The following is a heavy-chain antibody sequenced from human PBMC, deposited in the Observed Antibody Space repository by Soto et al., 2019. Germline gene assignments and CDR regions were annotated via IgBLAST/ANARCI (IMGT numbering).Heavy chain of an antibody. J-gene: IGHJ3*02. D-gene: IGHD3-22*01. CDR3: AKVGDNYYDSSGYYYARGAFDI. Sequence: PGGSLRLSCEASGFTFSNFGMSWVRQAPGKGLEWVSGLTGNGGTTYYADSVKGRFTISRDNSKNTLYLQMNSLRAEDTAVYYCAKVGDNYYDSSGYYYARGAFDIWGQGTMVTVSS. CDR2: LTGNGGTT. CDR1: GFTFSNFG. V-gene: IGHV3-23*01.